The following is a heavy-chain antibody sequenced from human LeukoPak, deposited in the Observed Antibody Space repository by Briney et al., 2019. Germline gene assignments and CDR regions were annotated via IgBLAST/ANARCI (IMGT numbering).Heavy chain of an antibody. CDR3: ARESRGIAAAGTQGWYYYYYMDV. CDR2: IDHSGST. CDR1: GYSISSGYY. V-gene: IGHV4-38-2*02. J-gene: IGHJ6*03. D-gene: IGHD6-13*01. Sequence: SETLSLTCTVSGYSISSGYYWGWIRQPPGKGLEWTGSIDHSGSTYYNPSLKSRITISVDTSKNQFSLKLSSVTAADTAVYYCARESRGIAAAGTQGWYYYYYMDVWGKGTTVTVSS.